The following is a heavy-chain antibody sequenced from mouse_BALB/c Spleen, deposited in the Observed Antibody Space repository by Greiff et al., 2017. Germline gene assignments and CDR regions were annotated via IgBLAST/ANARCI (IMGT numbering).Heavy chain of an antibody. Sequence: QVQLQQSGAELVRPGVSVKISCKGSGYTFTDYAMHWVKQSHAKSLEWIGVISTYYGDASYNQKFKGKATMTVDKSSSTAYMELASLTSEDSAIYYCARHYGSSYGWYFDVWGAGTTVTVSS. CDR2: ISTYYGDA. CDR1: GYTFTDYA. D-gene: IGHD1-1*01. V-gene: IGHV1S137*01. CDR3: ARHYGSSYGWYFDV. J-gene: IGHJ1*01.